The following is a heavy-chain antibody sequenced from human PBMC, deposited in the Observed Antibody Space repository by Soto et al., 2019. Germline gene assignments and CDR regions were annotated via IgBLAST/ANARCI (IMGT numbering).Heavy chain of an antibody. J-gene: IGHJ4*02. CDR1: GGSISSGDYY. D-gene: IGHD3-22*01. V-gene: IGHV4-30-4*01. CDR3: ARAANLDYYDSSGYYSFDY. CDR2: IYYSGST. Sequence: SETLSLTCTVSGGSISSGDYYWSWIRQPPGKGLEWIGYIYYSGSTYYNPSLKSRVTISVDTSKNQFSLKLSSVTAADTAVYYCARAANLDYYDSSGYYSFDYWGQGTLVPVSS.